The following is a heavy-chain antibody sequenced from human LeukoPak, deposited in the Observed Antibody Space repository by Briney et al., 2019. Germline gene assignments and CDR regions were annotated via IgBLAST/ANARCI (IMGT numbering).Heavy chain of an antibody. V-gene: IGHV1-18*04. CDR1: GYTFASYG. D-gene: IGHD6-25*01. CDR2: ISAYNGNK. Sequence: GASVKVSCTASGYTFASYGIHWVRQAPGQGLEWMGWISAYNGNKDYADKVQGRVTMTPDTSTNTAYMELRSLRSDDTAVYYCARDQGLRILVDWGQGTLVTVSS. CDR3: ARDQGLRILVD. J-gene: IGHJ4*02.